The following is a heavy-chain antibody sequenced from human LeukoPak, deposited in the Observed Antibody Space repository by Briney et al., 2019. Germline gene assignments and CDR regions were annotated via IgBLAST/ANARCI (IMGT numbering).Heavy chain of an antibody. D-gene: IGHD6-13*01. J-gene: IGHJ4*02. Sequence: ASVKVSCKASGYTFTSYGISWVRQAPGQGLEWMGWISAYSGNTNNAQKLQGRVPMTTDTSNSTAYMELRSLRSDDTAVYYCARDGTAYSNSWMPFDYWGQGTLVTVSS. CDR3: ARDGTAYSNSWMPFDY. CDR1: GYTFTSYG. V-gene: IGHV1-18*04. CDR2: ISAYSGNT.